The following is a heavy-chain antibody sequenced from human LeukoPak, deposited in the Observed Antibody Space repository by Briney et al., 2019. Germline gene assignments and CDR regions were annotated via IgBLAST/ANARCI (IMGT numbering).Heavy chain of an antibody. V-gene: IGHV3-30*02. Sequence: GGSLRLSCAASGFTFSGFGLHWVRQAPGKGLEWVAFIRYDGSNKYYADSVKGRFTISRDNSKNTLYLQMNSLRAEDTAVYYCARGGYASDGYWGQGTLVTVSS. D-gene: IGHD5-12*01. J-gene: IGHJ4*02. CDR3: ARGGYASDGY. CDR1: GFTFSGFG. CDR2: IRYDGSNK.